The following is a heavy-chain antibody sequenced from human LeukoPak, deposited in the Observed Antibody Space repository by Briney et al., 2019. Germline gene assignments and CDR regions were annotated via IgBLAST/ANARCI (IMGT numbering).Heavy chain of an antibody. Sequence: GGSLRLSCAASGFSFSGFWMSWVRQAPGKGLEWVANIKQDGSETYSVDSVKGRFIISRDNAKNSLFLQMNSLRVEDTAIYYCARDMFRLWGGFYSWGQGTPVTVSS. CDR2: IKQDGSET. D-gene: IGHD3-10*01. CDR3: ARDMFRLWGGFYS. V-gene: IGHV3-7*01. CDR1: GFSFSGFW. J-gene: IGHJ4*02.